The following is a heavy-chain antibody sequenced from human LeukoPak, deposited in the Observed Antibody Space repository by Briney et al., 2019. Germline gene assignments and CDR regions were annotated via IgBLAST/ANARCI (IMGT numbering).Heavy chain of an antibody. J-gene: IGHJ4*02. Sequence: GGSLRLSCAASGFTFSAYAMSWVRQAPGKGLEWVSTIVNGASGTYYADSVKGRFTISRDNSKNMLYLQMNSLRADDTAVYYCAKRPLNNGGTYVDYWGQGTLVTVSS. CDR2: IVNGASGT. V-gene: IGHV3-23*05. CDR1: GFTFSAYA. D-gene: IGHD2-8*01. CDR3: AKRPLNNGGTYVDY.